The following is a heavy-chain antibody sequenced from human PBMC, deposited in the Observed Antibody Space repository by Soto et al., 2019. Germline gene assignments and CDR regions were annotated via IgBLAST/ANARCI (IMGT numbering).Heavy chain of an antibody. D-gene: IGHD4-17*01. V-gene: IGHV1-8*01. CDR2: MNPNSGNT. Sequence: QVQLVQSGAEVKKPGASVKVSCKASGYTFTSYDINWVRQATGQGLEYLGWMNPNSGNTAYVQKFQGRVTMTWDTSXPTAYMELSSLRSEDTAVYFCARGIKYGAYSRWFAPWGQGTLVTVAS. J-gene: IGHJ5*02. CDR1: GYTFTSYD. CDR3: ARGIKYGAYSRWFAP.